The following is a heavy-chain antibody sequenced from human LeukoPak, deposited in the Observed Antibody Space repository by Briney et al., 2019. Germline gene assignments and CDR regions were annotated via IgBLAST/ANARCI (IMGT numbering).Heavy chain of an antibody. J-gene: IGHJ4*02. D-gene: IGHD3-22*01. V-gene: IGHV4-59*08. Sequence: SETLSLTCTVSGGPIDGYYWSWIRQSPGGGLVWIGYINYSGSANYNPSLESRVTISVDTSKQFSLKLSSVTAADTAVYFRARHDYDTADVWGFWGQGTLVTVSS. CDR3: ARHDYDTADVWGF. CDR2: INYSGSA. CDR1: GGPIDGYY.